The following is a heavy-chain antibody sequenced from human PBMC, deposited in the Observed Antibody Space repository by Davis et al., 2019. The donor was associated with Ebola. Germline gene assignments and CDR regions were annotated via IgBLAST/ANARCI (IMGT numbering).Heavy chain of an antibody. CDR1: GDSISSSNY. Sequence: MPSETLSLTCTVSGDSISSSNYFWSWVRQPPGKGLEWIGELNHSGSTNYNPSLKSRVTISVEKSKNQFSLKLSSVTAADTAVYYCARDTGWVGGCWFDPWGQGTLVTVSS. D-gene: IGHD2-8*01. V-gene: IGHV4-39*07. J-gene: IGHJ5*02. CDR3: ARDTGWVGGCWFDP. CDR2: LNHSGST.